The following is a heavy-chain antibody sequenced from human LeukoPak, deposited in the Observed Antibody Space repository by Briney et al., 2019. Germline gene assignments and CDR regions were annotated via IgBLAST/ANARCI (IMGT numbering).Heavy chain of an antibody. Sequence: GGSLRLPCAASGFTFSDYYMSWIRQAPGKGLEWVSYISSSGSTIYYADSVKGRFTISRDNAKNSLYLQMTSLRAEDTAVYYCARVLRPSYYYYMDVWGKGTTVTVSS. CDR2: ISSSGSTI. CDR3: ARVLRPSYYYYMDV. CDR1: GFTFSDYY. J-gene: IGHJ6*03. V-gene: IGHV3-11*04. D-gene: IGHD4-17*01.